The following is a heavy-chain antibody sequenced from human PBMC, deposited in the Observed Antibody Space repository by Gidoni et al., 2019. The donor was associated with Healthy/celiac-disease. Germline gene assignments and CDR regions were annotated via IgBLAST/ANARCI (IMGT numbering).Heavy chain of an antibody. D-gene: IGHD3-22*01. V-gene: IGHV3-23*01. Sequence: EVQLLESGGGLVQPGGSLRLSCAASGFTFSSYAMSWVRQAPGKGLEWVSAISGSGGSTYYADPVKGRFTISRDNSKNTLYLQMNSLRAEDTAVYYCAKDLRTSSGYYDYDDAFDIWGQGTMVTVSS. CDR1: GFTFSSYA. CDR3: AKDLRTSSGYYDYDDAFDI. CDR2: ISGSGGST. J-gene: IGHJ3*02.